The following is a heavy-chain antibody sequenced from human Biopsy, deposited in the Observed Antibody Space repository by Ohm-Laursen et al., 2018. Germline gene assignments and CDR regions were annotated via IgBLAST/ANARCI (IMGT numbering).Heavy chain of an antibody. J-gene: IGHJ6*02. V-gene: IGHV4-59*02. CDR1: GDSVTKYY. CDR2: IYYSVMT. CDR3: ARDLPSSYYYAMDV. Sequence: SDTLSLTCIVSGDSVTKYYWSWIRQPPGKGLEWIGHIYYSVMTNYNPSLQSRVSISVDTSRNQVSLTLSSVTAADTAVYYCARDLPSSYYYAMDVWGQGTTVTVSS.